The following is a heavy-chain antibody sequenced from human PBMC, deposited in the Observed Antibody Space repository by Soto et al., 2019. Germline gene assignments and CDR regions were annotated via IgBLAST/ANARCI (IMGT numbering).Heavy chain of an antibody. CDR2: TYYRSKWYN. J-gene: IGHJ3*02. Sequence: SQTLSLTCAIPGDSVSSNSAAWNWIRQSPSRGLEWLGRTYYRSKWYNDYAVSVKSRITINPDTSKNQFSLQLNSVTPEDTAVYYCARDYYGSGSYYNVKSLDAFDIWGQGTMVTVSS. D-gene: IGHD3-10*01. CDR1: GDSVSSNSAA. CDR3: ARDYYGSGSYYNVKSLDAFDI. V-gene: IGHV6-1*01.